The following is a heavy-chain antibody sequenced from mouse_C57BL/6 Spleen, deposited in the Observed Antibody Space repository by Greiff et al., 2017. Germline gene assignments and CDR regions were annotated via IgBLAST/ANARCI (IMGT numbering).Heavy chain of an antibody. CDR3: ARRGDYDPWFAY. V-gene: IGHV5-12*01. CDR2: ISNGGGST. Sequence: EVQGVESGGGLVQPGGSLKLSCAASGFTFSDYYMYWVRQTPEKRLEWVAYISNGGGSTYYPDTVKGRFTISRDNAKNTLYLQMSRLKSEDTAMYYCARRGDYDPWFAYWGQGTLVTVSA. CDR1: GFTFSDYY. J-gene: IGHJ3*01. D-gene: IGHD2-4*01.